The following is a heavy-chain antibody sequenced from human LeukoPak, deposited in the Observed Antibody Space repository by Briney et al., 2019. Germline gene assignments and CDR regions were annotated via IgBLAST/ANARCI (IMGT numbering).Heavy chain of an antibody. V-gene: IGHV3-21*01. J-gene: IGHJ4*02. CDR3: ARALRIAVAEFVY. CDR1: GFTFSSYS. CDR2: ISSSSSYI. Sequence: GGSLRLSCAASGFTFSSYSMNWVRQAPGKGLEWVSSISSSSSYIYYADSVKGRFTISRDNAKNSLYLQMNSLRAEDTAVYYCARALRIAVAEFVYWGQGTLVTVSS. D-gene: IGHD6-19*01.